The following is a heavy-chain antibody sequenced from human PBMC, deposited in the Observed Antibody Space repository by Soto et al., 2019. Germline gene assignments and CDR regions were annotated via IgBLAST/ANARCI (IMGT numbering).Heavy chain of an antibody. CDR2: IYYSGST. CDR1: GASISSNTYY. V-gene: IGHV4-61*05. J-gene: IGHJ4*02. CDR3: ARRRGTPLYYFDY. D-gene: IGHD3-10*01. Sequence: SETLSLTCPVSGASISSNTYYWSWIRQPPGKGLEWIGYIYYSGSTNYNPSLKSRVTISVDTSKNQFSLKLSSVTAADTAVYYCARRRGTPLYYFDYWGQGTLVTVSS.